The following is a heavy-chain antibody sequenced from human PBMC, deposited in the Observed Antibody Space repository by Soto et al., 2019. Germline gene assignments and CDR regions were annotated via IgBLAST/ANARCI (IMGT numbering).Heavy chain of an antibody. CDR2: SIPILDTA. CDR3: AREAFAS. J-gene: IGHJ4*02. CDR1: EGTFRSYT. V-gene: IGHV1-69*08. Sequence: QVQLVQSGAAVKKHGSSVKVSCTAPEGTFRSYTVSWVRQAPGQGLEWMGRSIPILDTANYAQKFQGRVPIPADKSTHPASMELSSLRSEHTALSYCAREAFASWFQGTRVTVSS.